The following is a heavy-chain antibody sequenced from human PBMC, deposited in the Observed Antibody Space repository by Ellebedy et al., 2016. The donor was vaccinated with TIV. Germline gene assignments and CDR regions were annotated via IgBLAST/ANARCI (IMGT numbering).Heavy chain of an antibody. CDR2: ISGSATST. J-gene: IGHJ4*02. D-gene: IGHD3-22*01. CDR3: AKRRSSGHYYGSFDY. Sequence: PGGSLRLSCAASGFTFSSYAMSWVRQAPGKGLEWVSLISGSATSTYYADSVKGRFTISRDNSKNTLYLHMNSLRAEDTAVYYCAKRRSSGHYYGSFDYWGQGTLVTVSS. V-gene: IGHV3-23*01. CDR1: GFTFSSYA.